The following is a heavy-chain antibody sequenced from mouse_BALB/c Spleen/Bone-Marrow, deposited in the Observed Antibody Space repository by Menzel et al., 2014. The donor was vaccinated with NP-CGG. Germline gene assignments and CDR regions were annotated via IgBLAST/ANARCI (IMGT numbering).Heavy chain of an antibody. V-gene: IGHV7-3*02. J-gene: IGHJ2*01. CDR1: GFTFTDYY. CDR2: IRNKANGYTT. CDR3: ARDRGRVFFDY. Sequence: EVQGVESGGGLVQPGGSLRLSCATSGFTFTDYYMNWVRQPPGKALEWLGFIRNKANGYTTEYSASVKGRFTISRDNSQNILYLQMNTLRAEDSAAYCCARDRGRVFFDYWGQGTTFTVSS.